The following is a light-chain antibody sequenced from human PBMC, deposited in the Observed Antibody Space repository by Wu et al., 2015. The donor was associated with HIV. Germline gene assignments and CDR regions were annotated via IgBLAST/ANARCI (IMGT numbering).Light chain of an antibody. Sequence: EIVMTQSPATLSVSPGERATLSCRASQSVSSNLAWYQQKPGQAPRLLIYGASTRATGIPARFSGSGSGTEFTLIISSLQSEDFAIYYCQQCNSWPPTFGQGTKLEI. CDR1: QSVSSN. J-gene: IGKJ1*01. CDR3: QQCNSWPPT. V-gene: IGKV3-15*01. CDR2: GAS.